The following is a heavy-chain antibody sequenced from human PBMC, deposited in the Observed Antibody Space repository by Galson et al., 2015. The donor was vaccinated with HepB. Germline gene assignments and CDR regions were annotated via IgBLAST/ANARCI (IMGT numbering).Heavy chain of an antibody. J-gene: IGHJ4*02. V-gene: IGHV5-10-1*01. CDR2: IDPSDSYT. D-gene: IGHD6-19*01. Sequence: QSGAEVKKPGESLRISCKGSGYSFTSYWISWVRQMPGKGLEWMGRIDPSDSYTNYSPSFQGHVTISADKSISTAYLQWSSLKASDTAMYYCARHRIVRAVAGATAVDYWGQGTLVTVSS. CDR3: ARHRIVRAVAGATAVDY. CDR1: GYSFTSYW.